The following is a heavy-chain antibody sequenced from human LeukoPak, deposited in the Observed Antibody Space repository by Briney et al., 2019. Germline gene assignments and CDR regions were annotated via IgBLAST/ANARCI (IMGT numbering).Heavy chain of an antibody. V-gene: IGHV4-59*01. CDR1: GDSISSYY. J-gene: IGHJ6*03. Sequence: SETLSLTCTVSGDSISSYYWSWIRQPPGKGLEWIGYIYYGGSTNYNPSLKSRVTISVDTSRTQFSLKLTSVTAADTAVYYCARTRRATVTSYYYYYMDVWGKGTTVTVSS. D-gene: IGHD4-17*01. CDR3: ARTRRATVTSYYYYYMDV. CDR2: IYYGGST.